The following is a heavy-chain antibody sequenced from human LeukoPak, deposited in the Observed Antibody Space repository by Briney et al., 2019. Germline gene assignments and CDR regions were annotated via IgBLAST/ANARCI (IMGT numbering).Heavy chain of an antibody. CDR1: GFTFSSYA. J-gene: IGHJ4*02. V-gene: IGHV3-23*01. D-gene: IGHD6-13*01. CDR3: ARDCVAHNELYSSSWYDY. Sequence: PGGSLRLSCAASGFTFSSYAMSWVRQAPGKGLEWVSVITGSGGSTDYADSVKGRFTISRDNSKNTLYLQMNSLRAEDTAVYYCARDCVAHNELYSSSWYDYWGQGTLVTVSS. CDR2: ITGSGGST.